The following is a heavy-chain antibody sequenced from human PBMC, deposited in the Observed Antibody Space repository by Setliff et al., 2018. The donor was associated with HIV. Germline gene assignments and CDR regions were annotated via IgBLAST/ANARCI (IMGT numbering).Heavy chain of an antibody. CDR2: IHIGGNT. CDR1: GGSISSDY. J-gene: IGHJ4*02. D-gene: IGHD3-16*01. Sequence: SETLSLTCSVSGGSISSDYWSWIRQPAGKGLEWLGRIHIGGNTNYNPSLKSRVTMSVDTSKNQFSLNLNSVTATDTAIYYCATERWLYQNFDSWGQGTQVTVSS. CDR3: ATERWLYQNFDS. V-gene: IGHV4-4*07.